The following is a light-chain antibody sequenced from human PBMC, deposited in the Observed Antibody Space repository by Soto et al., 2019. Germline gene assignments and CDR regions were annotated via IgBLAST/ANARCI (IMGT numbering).Light chain of an antibody. CDR2: KAS. CDR1: QTISSW. J-gene: IGKJ1*01. Sequence: DIQMTQSPSTLSGSVGDRVTITCRASQTISSWLAWYQQKPGKAPKLLIYKASTLKSGVQSRFSGSGSGTEFTLTIRSLQPDDFATYYCKQYNSYSATFGQGTKVDI. V-gene: IGKV1-5*03. CDR3: KQYNSYSAT.